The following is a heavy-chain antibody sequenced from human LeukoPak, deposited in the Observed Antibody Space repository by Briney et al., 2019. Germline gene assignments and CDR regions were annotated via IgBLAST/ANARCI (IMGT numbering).Heavy chain of an antibody. CDR2: MSSGGSTI. J-gene: IGHJ4*02. V-gene: IGHV3-48*03. CDR1: GFTFSSYE. CDR3: ARGPRVYFDY. Sequence: PGGSLRLSCAASGFTFSSYEMIWVRQAPGKGLEWVSYMSSGGSTIYYADSVKGRFTISRDNAKNSLYLQMNSLRAEDTAVYYCARGPRVYFDYWGQGTLVTVSS.